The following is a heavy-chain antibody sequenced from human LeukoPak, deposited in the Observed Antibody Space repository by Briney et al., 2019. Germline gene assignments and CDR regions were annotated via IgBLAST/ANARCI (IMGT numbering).Heavy chain of an antibody. J-gene: IGHJ4*02. V-gene: IGHV3-7*04. CDR3: ARGMRGGYDY. CDR2: IKKDGSGK. D-gene: IGHD1-26*01. CDR1: AFTLSSYW. Sequence: PGGSLRLSCAAPAFTLSSYWMSWVRQAPGKGLEWVATIKKDGSGKYYVDSVKGRFTISRDNAENSLYLQMSSLRAEDTAVYYCARGMRGGYDYWGQGTLVTVSS.